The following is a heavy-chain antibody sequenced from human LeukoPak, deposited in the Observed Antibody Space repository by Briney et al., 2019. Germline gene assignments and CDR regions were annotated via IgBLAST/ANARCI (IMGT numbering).Heavy chain of an antibody. CDR1: GFTFSSYG. Sequence: GGSLRLSCAASGFTFSSYGMHWVRQAPGKGLEWVAFIQFDGRNEYYADFVKGRFTISKDNSKNTLYLQMNSLRAEDTAVYYCAKGLGYCSSTSCPLDYWGQGTLVTVSS. CDR3: AKGLGYCSSTSCPLDY. CDR2: IQFDGRNE. V-gene: IGHV3-30*02. D-gene: IGHD2-2*01. J-gene: IGHJ4*02.